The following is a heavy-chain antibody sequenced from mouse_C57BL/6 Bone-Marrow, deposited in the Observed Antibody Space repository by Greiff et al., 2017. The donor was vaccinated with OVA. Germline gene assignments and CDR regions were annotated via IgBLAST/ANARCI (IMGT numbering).Heavy chain of an antibody. J-gene: IGHJ4*01. CDR1: GFTFSSYA. CDR3: TRERGYGWLRRYAMDY. V-gene: IGHV5-9-1*02. CDR2: ISSGGDYI. Sequence: EVKLMESGEGLVKPGGSLKLSCAASGFTFSSYAMSWVRQTPEKRLEWVAYISSGGDYIYYADTVKGRFTISRDNARNTLYLQMSSLKSEDTARYYCTRERGYGWLRRYAMDYWGQGTSVTVSS. D-gene: IGHD1-2*01.